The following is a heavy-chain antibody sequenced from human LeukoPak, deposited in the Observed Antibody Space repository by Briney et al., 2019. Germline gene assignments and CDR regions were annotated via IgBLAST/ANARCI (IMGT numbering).Heavy chain of an antibody. CDR3: TRGETTPNP. CDR1: GFTFSSYS. J-gene: IGHJ5*02. D-gene: IGHD1-7*01. Sequence: GGSLRLSCAASGFTFSSYSMNWVRQAPGKGLEWVGFIRSKAYGGTTEYAASVKGRFTISRDDSKSIAYLQMNSLKTEDTAVYYCTRGETTPNPWGQGTLVTVSS. CDR2: IRSKAYGGTT. V-gene: IGHV3-49*04.